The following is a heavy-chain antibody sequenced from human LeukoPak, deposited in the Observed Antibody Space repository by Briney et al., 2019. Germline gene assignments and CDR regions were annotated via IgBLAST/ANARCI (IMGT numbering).Heavy chain of an antibody. CDR1: GYTFTSYG. CDR2: ISAYNGNT. V-gene: IGHV1-18*01. Sequence: ASVTVCCKASGYTFTSYGISWVRQAPGQGGEWMGWISAYNGNTNYAQKLQGRVTMPTDTSTSTAYMELRSLRSDDTAVYYCARDLTGSGRYWGQGTLVTVSS. D-gene: IGHD3-10*01. CDR3: ARDLTGSGRY. J-gene: IGHJ4*02.